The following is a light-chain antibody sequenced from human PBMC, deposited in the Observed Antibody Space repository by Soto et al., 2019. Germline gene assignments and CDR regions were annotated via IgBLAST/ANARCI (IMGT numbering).Light chain of an antibody. CDR3: ETWDSNTRV. CDR2: LEGSGSY. Sequence: QAVVTQSSSASASLGSSVKLTCTLSSGHSSYIIAWHQQQPGKAPRYLMKLEGSGSYNKGSGVPDRFSGSSSGADRYLTISTHQFEDEADYYCETWDSNTRVFGTGTKLTVL. V-gene: IGLV4-60*02. J-gene: IGLJ1*01. CDR1: SGHSSYI.